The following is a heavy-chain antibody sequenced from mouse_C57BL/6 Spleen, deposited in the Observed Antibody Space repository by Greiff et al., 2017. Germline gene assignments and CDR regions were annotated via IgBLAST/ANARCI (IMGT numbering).Heavy chain of an antibody. CDR2: IDPNRGGT. Sequence: QVQLQQPGAELVKPGASVKLSCKASGYTFTSYWMHWVQQRPGRGLEWIGRIDPNRGGTKYNEKFKSKATLTVDKPSSTAYMQLSSLTSEDSAVYECARSQLGRYYARDYWGQGTSVTVSS. V-gene: IGHV1-72*01. CDR3: ARSQLGRYYARDY. CDR1: GYTFTSYW. D-gene: IGHD4-1*02. J-gene: IGHJ4*01.